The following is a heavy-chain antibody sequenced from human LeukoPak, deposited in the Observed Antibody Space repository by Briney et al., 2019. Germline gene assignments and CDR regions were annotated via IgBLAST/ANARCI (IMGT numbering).Heavy chain of an antibody. V-gene: IGHV3-30*18. Sequence: GRSLRLSCAASGFTFSSYGLHWVRQGQGTGLEWVALMSFYGYIEFYADSVRGRFTISRDNSKNPLYLQMNNLIPHGTALYYCAKGVRQWWTFDALDLWGQGTMVTVSS. CDR1: GFTFSSYG. CDR2: MSFYGYIE. D-gene: IGHD2-15*01. CDR3: AKGVRQWWTFDALDL. J-gene: IGHJ3*01.